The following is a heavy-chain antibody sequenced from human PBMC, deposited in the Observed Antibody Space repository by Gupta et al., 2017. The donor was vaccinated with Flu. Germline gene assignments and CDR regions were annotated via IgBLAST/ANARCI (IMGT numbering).Heavy chain of an antibody. CDR1: GFTYSNAW. CDR3: TTDKVAVKAYCGGDCCYTD. J-gene: IGHJ1*01. V-gene: IGHV3-15*01. D-gene: IGHD2-21*02. Sequence: EVQLVESGGGLWKPGGFFRPACTAPGFTYSNAWMTWVRQAPGKGLEWVGRIKSKTDGGTTGYAAPVKGRFTISRDDSKNTLYLQMNSLKTEDTAVYYCTTDKVAVKAYCGGDCCYTDWGQWTLVTVSS. CDR2: IKSKTDGGTT.